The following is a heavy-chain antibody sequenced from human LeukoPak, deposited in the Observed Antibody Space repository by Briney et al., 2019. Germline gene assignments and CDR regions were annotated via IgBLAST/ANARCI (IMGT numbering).Heavy chain of an antibody. CDR2: IYTSGST. Sequence: SQTLSLTCTVSGGSISSGSYYCSWIRQPAGKGLEWIGRIYTSGSTNYNPSLKSRVTISVDTSKNQFSLKLSSVTAADTAVYYCAIQATPAEVYGMDVWGQGTTVTVSS. CDR3: AIQATPAEVYGMDV. J-gene: IGHJ6*02. V-gene: IGHV4-61*02. CDR1: GGSISSGSYY.